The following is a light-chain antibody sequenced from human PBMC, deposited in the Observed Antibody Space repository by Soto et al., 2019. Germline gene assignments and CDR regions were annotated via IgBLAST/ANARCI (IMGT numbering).Light chain of an antibody. CDR3: SSYTSGSTLYV. Sequence: QSVLTQPASVSGSPGQSITISCTGTSSDVGSYNYVSWYQHHPGKAPRLMIYASSNRPSGVSHRFSGSRSGNTASLTISGLPAEDEADYYCSSYTSGSTLYVFGTGTKVTVL. V-gene: IGLV2-14*01. CDR1: SSDVGSYNY. CDR2: ASS. J-gene: IGLJ1*01.